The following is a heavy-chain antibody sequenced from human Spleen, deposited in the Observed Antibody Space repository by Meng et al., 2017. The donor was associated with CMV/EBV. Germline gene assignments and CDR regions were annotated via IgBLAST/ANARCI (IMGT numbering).Heavy chain of an antibody. Sequence: CTVSGGSISSGGYYWSWIRQHPGKGLEWIGYIYYSGSTYYNPSLKSRVTISVDTSKNQFSLKLSSVTAADTAVYYCARYDNDGKFDYWGQGTLVTVSS. V-gene: IGHV4-31*03. CDR1: GGSISSGGYY. D-gene: IGHD1-1*01. J-gene: IGHJ4*02. CDR3: ARYDNDGKFDY. CDR2: IYYSGST.